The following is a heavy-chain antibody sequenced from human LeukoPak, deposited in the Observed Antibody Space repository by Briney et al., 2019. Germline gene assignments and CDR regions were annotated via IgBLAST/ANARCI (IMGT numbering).Heavy chain of an antibody. Sequence: PSETLSLTCAVSGYSIGSSNWWGWIRQPPGKGLEWIGYIYYSGSTYYNPSLKSRVTMSVDTSKNQFSLKLSSVTAVDTAVYYCARTYYYDSSGYYFPGAFDIWGQGTMVTVSS. V-gene: IGHV4-28*01. CDR2: IYYSGST. D-gene: IGHD3-22*01. J-gene: IGHJ3*02. CDR3: ARTYYYDSSGYYFPGAFDI. CDR1: GYSIGSSNW.